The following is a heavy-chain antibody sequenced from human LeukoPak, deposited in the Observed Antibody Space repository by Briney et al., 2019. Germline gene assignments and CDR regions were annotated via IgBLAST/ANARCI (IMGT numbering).Heavy chain of an antibody. CDR3: AREGCSTTSCYLRAFDI. CDR1: GYTFTSFG. CDR2: XXAYTGNT. D-gene: IGHD2-2*01. J-gene: IGHJ3*02. V-gene: IGHV1-18*04. Sequence: SGYTFTSFGISWVRQAPGQGLEWMXXXXAYTGNTNYAQNLQGRVTMTTDTSTSTAYMELRSLRSDDTAVYYCAREGCSTTSCYLRAFDIWGQGTMVTVSS.